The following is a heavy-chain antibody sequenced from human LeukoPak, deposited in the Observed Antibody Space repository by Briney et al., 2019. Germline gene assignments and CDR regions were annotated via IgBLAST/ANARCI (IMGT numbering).Heavy chain of an antibody. CDR2: ISGNGGST. CDR1: QFNFNKFG. V-gene: IGHV3-23*01. Sequence: GGSLRLSCATSQFNFNKFGMSWVRQAPGKGLEWVSSISGNGGSTQYADSVQGRFAISRDNSKNTLYLQMNSLSAEDTAVYYCARDWRAMSAFDIWGQGTIVTVSS. J-gene: IGHJ3*02. D-gene: IGHD5-18*01. CDR3: ARDWRAMSAFDI.